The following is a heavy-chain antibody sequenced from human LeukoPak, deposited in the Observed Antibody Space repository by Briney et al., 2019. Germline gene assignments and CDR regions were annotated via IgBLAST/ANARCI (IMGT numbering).Heavy chain of an antibody. CDR3: ARHITMIAPRSHYYYGMDV. J-gene: IGHJ6*02. CDR2: IYYSGST. CDR1: GGSISSYY. D-gene: IGHD3-22*01. Sequence: MTSETLSLTCTVSGGSISSYYWSWIRQPPGKGLEWIGYIYYSGSTNYNPSLKSRVTISVDTSKNQFSLKLSSVTAADTAVYYCARHITMIAPRSHYYYGMDVWGQGTTVTVSS. V-gene: IGHV4-59*01.